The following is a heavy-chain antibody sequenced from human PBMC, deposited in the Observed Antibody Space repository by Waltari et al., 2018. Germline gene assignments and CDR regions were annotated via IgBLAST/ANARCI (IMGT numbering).Heavy chain of an antibody. D-gene: IGHD5-12*01. V-gene: IGHV4-61*02. CDR1: GGSISSGSYY. CDR2: IYTRGST. J-gene: IGHJ4*02. Sequence: QVQLQESGPGLVKPSQTLSLTCTVSGGSISSGSYYWSWIRQPAGKGLEWIGGIYTRGSTNYNPPRKSRVTISVDTPKNQFSLKLGSVTAADTAVYYCARARGDIVATVHFDYWGQGTLVTVSS. CDR3: ARARGDIVATVHFDY.